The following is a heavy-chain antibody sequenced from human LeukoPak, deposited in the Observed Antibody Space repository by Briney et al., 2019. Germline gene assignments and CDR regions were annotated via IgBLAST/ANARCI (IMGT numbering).Heavy chain of an antibody. J-gene: IGHJ4*02. D-gene: IGHD3-10*01. Sequence: PGGSLRLSCTASGFTFGDYAMSWVRQAPGKGLEWVGFIRSKAYGGTTEYAAPVKGRFTISRDDSRSIAYLQMSSLKTEDTAVYYCTRARASYYFDYWGQGTLVTVSS. V-gene: IGHV3-49*04. CDR2: IRSKAYGGTT. CDR3: TRARASYYFDY. CDR1: GFTFGDYA.